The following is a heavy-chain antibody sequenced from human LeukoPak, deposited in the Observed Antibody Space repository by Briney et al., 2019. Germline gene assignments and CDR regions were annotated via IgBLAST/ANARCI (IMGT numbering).Heavy chain of an antibody. D-gene: IGHD1-26*01. J-gene: IGHJ4*02. CDR3: ARRVGVRSNYFDY. CDR2: VAHEGPT. V-gene: IGHV4-59*08. CDR1: GAALSEYY. Sequence: SETLSLTCAVYGAALSEYYWSWIRQSPGKGLEWIGEVAHEGPTVYSPTLNRKYNPSLKSRVTISVDTSKNQFSLKLSSVTAADTAVYYCARRVGVRSNYFDYWGQGTLVTVSS.